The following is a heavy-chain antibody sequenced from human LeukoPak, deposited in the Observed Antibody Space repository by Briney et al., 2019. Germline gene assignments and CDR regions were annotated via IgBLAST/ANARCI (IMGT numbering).Heavy chain of an antibody. CDR2: ISYDGSNK. CDR3: ARGALEVDIVVVPAAIGSWFDP. CDR1: GFTFSSYA. D-gene: IGHD2-2*03. J-gene: IGHJ5*02. Sequence: GGSLRLSCAASGFTFSSYAMHWVRQAPGKGLEWVAVISYDGSNKYYADSVKGRFTISRDNSKNTLYLQMNSLRAEDTAVYYCARGALEVDIVVVPAAIGSWFDPWGQGTLVTVSS. V-gene: IGHV3-30-3*01.